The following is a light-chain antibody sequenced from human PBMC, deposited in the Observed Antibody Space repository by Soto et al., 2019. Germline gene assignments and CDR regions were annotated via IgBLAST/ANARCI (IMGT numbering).Light chain of an antibody. CDR2: VVN. CDR1: SSDVGNSNY. J-gene: IGLJ2*01. V-gene: IGLV2-8*01. Sequence: QSALTQPPSASGSPGQSVTISCTGTSSDVGNSNYVSWYQQHPGKAPKLMIYVVNKRPSGVPDRFSGSKSGNTASLTVSGLQLEDEADYYCSSSAGSNNLVFGGGTKLTVL. CDR3: SSSAGSNNLV.